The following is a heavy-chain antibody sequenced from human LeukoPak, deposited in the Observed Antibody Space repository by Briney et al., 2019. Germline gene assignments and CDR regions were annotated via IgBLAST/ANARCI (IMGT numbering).Heavy chain of an antibody. CDR2: INQDGSEK. D-gene: IGHD1-1*01. J-gene: IGHJ4*02. Sequence: GGSLRLSCLASGFSFSSHWMTWVRQTPGKGLEWVANINQDGSEKYYADSLKGRFTISRDNSKNSLYLQMNSLRAEDTAVYYCGRDHVAPGPLFDCWGQGTLVTVSS. V-gene: IGHV3-7*01. CDR3: GRDHVAPGPLFDC. CDR1: GFSFSSHW.